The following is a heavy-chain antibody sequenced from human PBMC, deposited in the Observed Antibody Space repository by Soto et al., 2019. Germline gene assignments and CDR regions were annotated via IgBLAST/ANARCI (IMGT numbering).Heavy chain of an antibody. CDR1: GASVSSGGYY. CDR3: ARAGRYTASY. D-gene: IGHD1-20*01. V-gene: IGHV4-61*08. J-gene: IGHJ4*02. Sequence: QVQLQESGPGLVQPSETLSLTCTVSGASVSSGGYYWRWIRQPPGKGLEWIGYIFYTGSTTYNPSLKSRVTVSLDTSKNQFSLKLTSVTAADTAIYYCARAGRYTASYWGQGTLVTVSS. CDR2: IFYTGST.